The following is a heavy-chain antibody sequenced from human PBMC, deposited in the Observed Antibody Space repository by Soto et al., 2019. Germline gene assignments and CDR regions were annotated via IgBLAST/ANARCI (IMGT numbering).Heavy chain of an antibody. CDR2: IYYSGST. D-gene: IGHD4-17*01. Sequence: QVQLQESGPGLVKPSETLSLTCTVSGGSISSYYWSWIRQPPGKGLEWIGYIYYSGSTNYNPSLKSRVTISVDTSKNQFSLKLSSVTAADTAVYYCARQTLGYGDYERAVDYWGQGTLVTVSS. CDR1: GGSISSYY. CDR3: ARQTLGYGDYERAVDY. J-gene: IGHJ4*02. V-gene: IGHV4-59*08.